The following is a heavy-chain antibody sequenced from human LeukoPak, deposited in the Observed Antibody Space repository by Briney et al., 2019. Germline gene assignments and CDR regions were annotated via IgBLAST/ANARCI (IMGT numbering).Heavy chain of an antibody. CDR3: ARETYYYGSGSYYGPFHDAFDI. CDR2: IYYSGST. Sequence: PSETLSLTCTVSGGSISSYYWSWIRQPPGKGLEWIGYIYYSGSTNYNPSLKSRVTISVDTSKNQFSLKLSSVTAADTAVYYCARETYYYGSGSYYGPFHDAFDIWGQGTMVTVSS. D-gene: IGHD3-10*01. J-gene: IGHJ3*02. V-gene: IGHV4-59*01. CDR1: GGSISSYY.